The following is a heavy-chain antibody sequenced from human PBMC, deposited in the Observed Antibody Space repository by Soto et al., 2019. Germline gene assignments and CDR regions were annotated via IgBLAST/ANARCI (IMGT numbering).Heavy chain of an antibody. Sequence: SETLSLTCTVSGGSVSSGDYYWSWIRQPPGKGLEWIGYIYYSGSTYYNPSLKSRVTISVDTSKNQFSLKLSSVTAADTAVYYCASSSSHHHFDPWGQGTLVTVSS. J-gene: IGHJ5*02. CDR2: IYYSGST. CDR1: GGSVSSGDYY. V-gene: IGHV4-30-4*01. D-gene: IGHD6-13*01. CDR3: ASSSSHHHFDP.